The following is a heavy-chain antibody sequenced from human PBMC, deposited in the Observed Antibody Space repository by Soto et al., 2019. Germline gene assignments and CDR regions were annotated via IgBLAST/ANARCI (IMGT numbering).Heavy chain of an antibody. D-gene: IGHD6-19*01. V-gene: IGHV5-51*01. CDR1: GYSFTSYW. J-gene: IGHJ3*02. CDR2: IYPGDSDT. CDR3: ARRMYSSGWPDAFDI. Sequence: PGESLKISCKGSGYSFTSYWIGWVRQMPGKGLEWMGIIYPGDSDTRYSPSFQGQVTISADKSISTAYLQWSSLKASDTSLYYCARRMYSSGWPDAFDIWGQGTMVTVSS.